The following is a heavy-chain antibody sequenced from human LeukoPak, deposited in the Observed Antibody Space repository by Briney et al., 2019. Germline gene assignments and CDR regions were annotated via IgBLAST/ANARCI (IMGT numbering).Heavy chain of an antibody. J-gene: IGHJ4*02. CDR1: GFTFSSYV. CDR2: ISGSGGST. V-gene: IGHV3-23*01. D-gene: IGHD2-2*01. Sequence: GGSLRLSCAASGFTFSSYVMSWVRQAPGKGLEWVSAISGSGGSTYYADSVKGRFTISRDNSKNTLYLQMNSLRAEDTAVYYCAKDGFYCSSTSCYGDYWGQGTLVTVSS. CDR3: AKDGFYCSSTSCYGDY.